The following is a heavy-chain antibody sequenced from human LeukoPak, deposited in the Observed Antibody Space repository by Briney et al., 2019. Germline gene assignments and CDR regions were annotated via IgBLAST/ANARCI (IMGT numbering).Heavy chain of an antibody. V-gene: IGHV3-64*01. Sequence: GSLRLSCAASGFTFSSYAMHWVRQAPGKGLEYVSAISSNGGSTYYANSVKGRFTISRDNSKNTLYLQMGSLRAEDMAVYYCATPGGSYDYVWGSYPKYWGQGTLVTVSS. CDR1: GFTFSSYA. D-gene: IGHD3-16*02. CDR2: ISSNGGST. J-gene: IGHJ4*02. CDR3: ATPGGSYDYVWGSYPKY.